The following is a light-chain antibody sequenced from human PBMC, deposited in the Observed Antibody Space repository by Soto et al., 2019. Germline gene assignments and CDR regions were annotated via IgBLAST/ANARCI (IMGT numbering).Light chain of an antibody. V-gene: IGLV2-11*01. J-gene: IGLJ1*01. Sequence: QSALTQPRSVSGSPGQSVTISCTGTSSDVGGYNYVSWYQQHPGKAPKFMIYDVSKRPSGVPDRFSGSKSGNTASLTISGLQAEDEADYYCCSYAGSSYVFGTGTKLTAL. CDR2: DVS. CDR3: CSYAGSSYV. CDR1: SSDVGGYNY.